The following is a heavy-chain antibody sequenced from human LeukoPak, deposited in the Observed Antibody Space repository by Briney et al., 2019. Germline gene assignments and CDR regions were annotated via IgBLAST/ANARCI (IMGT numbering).Heavy chain of an antibody. CDR3: AREGGSGSIDNWFDP. Sequence: ASVKLSCKSSGGTFSSYAISWVRQAPGQGLEWMGGIIPIFGTANYAQKFQGRVTITADESTSTAYMELSSLRSEDTAVYYCAREGGSGSIDNWFDPWGQGTLVTVSS. D-gene: IGHD3-10*01. V-gene: IGHV1-69*13. J-gene: IGHJ5*02. CDR2: IIPIFGTA. CDR1: GGTFSSYA.